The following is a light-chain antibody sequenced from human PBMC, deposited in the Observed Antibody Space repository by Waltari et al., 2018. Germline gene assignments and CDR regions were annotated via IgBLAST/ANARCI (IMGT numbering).Light chain of an antibody. CDR3: QQSYSTPGT. V-gene: IGKV1-39*01. CDR1: QSISSY. J-gene: IGKJ4*01. CDR2: AAS. Sequence: DIQMTQSPSSLSASVGDRVTITCRASQSISSYLNWYQQKPGKVPKLLIYAASILQSGVPSRFSGSGSGTDFTLTISSLQPEDFATYYCQQSYSTPGTFGGGTKVEI.